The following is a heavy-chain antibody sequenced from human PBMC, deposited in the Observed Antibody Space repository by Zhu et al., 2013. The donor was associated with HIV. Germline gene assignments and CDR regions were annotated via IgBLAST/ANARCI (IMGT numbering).Heavy chain of an antibody. D-gene: IGHD2-21*02. CDR1: GFTFTSYG. CDR3: ARSYGGNSEYFDY. Sequence: QLVQSGPEVKKPGTSVKVSCKASGFTFTSYGISWVRQAPGQGLEWMGWISTYNGNTKSSQNLQGRVTMTTDTSTSTAYMELRSLRSDDTAVYYCARSYGGNSEYFDYCGQGTLVTVSS. CDR2: ISTYNGNT. J-gene: IGHJ4*02. V-gene: IGHV1-18*01.